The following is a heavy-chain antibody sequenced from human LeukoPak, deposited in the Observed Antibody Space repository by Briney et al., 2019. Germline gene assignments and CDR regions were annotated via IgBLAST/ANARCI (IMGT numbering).Heavy chain of an antibody. V-gene: IGHV3-48*01. Sequence: GGSLRLSCAGSGFTLSNYSMNWVRQAPGKGLEWVSYISRSSSTIYYADFVKGRFTISRDNAKSSLYLQMNSLRAEDTAVYYCARDRSVADTTDYWGQGTLVTVSS. D-gene: IGHD6-19*01. CDR2: ISRSSSTI. CDR3: ARDRSVADTTDY. J-gene: IGHJ4*02. CDR1: GFTLSNYS.